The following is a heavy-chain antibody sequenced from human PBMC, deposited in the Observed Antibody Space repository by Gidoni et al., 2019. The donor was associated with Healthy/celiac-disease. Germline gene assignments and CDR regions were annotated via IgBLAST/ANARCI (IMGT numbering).Heavy chain of an antibody. CDR2: ISSSSSYI. Sequence: EVQLVESGGGLVKPGGSLRPSCAASGFTFSSYSMNWVRQAPGKGLEWVSSISSSSSYIYYADSVKGRFTISRDNAKNSLYLQMNSLRAEDTAVYYCRSSGNDAFDIWGQGTMVTVSS. CDR3: RSSGNDAFDI. D-gene: IGHD1-26*01. V-gene: IGHV3-21*01. J-gene: IGHJ3*02. CDR1: GFTFSSYS.